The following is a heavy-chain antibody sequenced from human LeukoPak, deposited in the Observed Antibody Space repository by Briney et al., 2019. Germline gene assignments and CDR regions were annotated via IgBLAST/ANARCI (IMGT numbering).Heavy chain of an antibody. CDR3: AKDLGYCSSTSCRDFDY. J-gene: IGHJ4*02. Sequence: GGSLRLSCAASGFTFSSYGMHWVRQAPGKRLEWVAFIRYDGSNKYYADSVKGRFTISRDNSKNTLYLQMNSLRAEDTAVYYCAKDLGYCSSTSCRDFDYWGQGTLVAVSS. CDR1: GFTFSSYG. D-gene: IGHD2-2*01. CDR2: IRYDGSNK. V-gene: IGHV3-30*02.